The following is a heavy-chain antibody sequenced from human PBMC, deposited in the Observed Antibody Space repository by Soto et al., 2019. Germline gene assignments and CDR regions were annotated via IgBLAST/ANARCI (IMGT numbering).Heavy chain of an antibody. Sequence: SETLSLTCAAHGGSFCGYHWTWIRQPPGKGLEWIGEINHRGATNYNPSLKSRVTMSVDTSKNQVSLKVTSVTAADTAVYYCAREEVAQWFTKGYYGMDVWGQGTTVTVSS. CDR3: AREEVAQWFTKGYYGMDV. CDR2: INHRGAT. D-gene: IGHD2-8*01. J-gene: IGHJ6*02. CDR1: GGSFCGYH. V-gene: IGHV4-34*01.